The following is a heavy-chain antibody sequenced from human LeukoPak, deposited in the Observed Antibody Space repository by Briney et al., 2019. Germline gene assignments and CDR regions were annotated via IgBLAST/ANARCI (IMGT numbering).Heavy chain of an antibody. J-gene: IGHJ6*03. V-gene: IGHV4-4*07. D-gene: IGHD3-3*01. CDR2: IYTSGST. Sequence: NPSETLSLTCTVAGGSIITYYWSWIRQPAGKGLEWSGRIYTSGSTTYNPSLKSRVTMSVDTSKNQFSLKLTSVTAADTAVYYCARDSAPWSGHYMDVWGKGTTVTVSS. CDR3: ARDSAPWSGHYMDV. CDR1: GGSIITYY.